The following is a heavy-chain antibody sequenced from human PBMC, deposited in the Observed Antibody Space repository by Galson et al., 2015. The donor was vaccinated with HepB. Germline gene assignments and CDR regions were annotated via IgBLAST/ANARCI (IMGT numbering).Heavy chain of an antibody. V-gene: IGHV1-8*01. CDR3: ARETPIRYSGYDPGEL. CDR2: MNPNSGNT. D-gene: IGHD5-12*01. Sequence: SVKVSCKASGYTFTGYDINWVRQATGQGLEWMGWMNPNSGNTGYAQKFQGRVTMTRNTSISTAYMELSSLRSEDTAVYYCARETPIRYSGYDPGELWGQGTLVTVSS. CDR1: GYTFTGYD. J-gene: IGHJ4*02.